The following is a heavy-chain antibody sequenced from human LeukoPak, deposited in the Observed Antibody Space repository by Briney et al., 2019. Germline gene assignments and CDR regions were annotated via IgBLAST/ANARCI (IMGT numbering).Heavy chain of an antibody. CDR1: GGTFSSYA. Sequence: GASVKVSCKASGGTFSSYAISWVRQAPGQGLEWMGGIIPIFGTANYAQKFQGRVTITADESTSTAYVELSSLRSEDTAVYYCARPAGGGYSYGRFDYWGQGTLVTVSS. D-gene: IGHD5-18*01. CDR2: IIPIFGTA. J-gene: IGHJ4*02. V-gene: IGHV1-69*13. CDR3: ARPAGGGYSYGRFDY.